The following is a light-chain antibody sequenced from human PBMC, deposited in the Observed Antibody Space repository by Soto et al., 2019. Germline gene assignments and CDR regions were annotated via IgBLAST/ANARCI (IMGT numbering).Light chain of an antibody. CDR1: QSVSSSY. Sequence: EFVLTQSPGTLSLSPGERATLSCRASQSVSSSYLAWYQQKPGQAPRILIYGASTRATGIPDRFSGSGSGTDFTLTISRLEPEDFAVYYCQQYRSSPPLTFGGGTKVEIK. CDR2: GAS. V-gene: IGKV3-20*01. CDR3: QQYRSSPPLT. J-gene: IGKJ4*01.